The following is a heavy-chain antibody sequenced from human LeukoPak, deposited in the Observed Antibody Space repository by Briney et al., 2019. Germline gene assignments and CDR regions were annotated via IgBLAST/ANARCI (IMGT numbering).Heavy chain of an antibody. CDR1: GGSISSGSYY. Sequence: NPSETLSLTCTVSGGSISSGSYYWSWIRQPAEKGLEWIGRIYTSGSTNYNPSLKSRVTISLDTSKNQFSLKLSSETAADTAVYYCASTDYYDFYFDYWAQGTLVTVSS. CDR2: IYTSGST. CDR3: ASTDYYDFYFDY. D-gene: IGHD3-22*01. V-gene: IGHV4-61*02. J-gene: IGHJ4*02.